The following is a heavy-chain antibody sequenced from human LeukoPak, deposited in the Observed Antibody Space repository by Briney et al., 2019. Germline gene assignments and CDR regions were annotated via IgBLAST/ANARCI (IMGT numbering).Heavy chain of an antibody. CDR3: ARGRGAPRCWFDP. J-gene: IGHJ5*02. V-gene: IGHV4-31*03. Sequence: PSETLSLTCTVSGGSISSGGYYWSWIRQHPGKGLEWIGYIYYSGSTYYNPSLKSRVTISVDTSKNQSSLKLSSVTAADTAVYYCARGRGAPRCWFDPWGQGTLVTVSS. CDR1: GGSISSGGYY. CDR2: IYYSGST. D-gene: IGHD2-8*01.